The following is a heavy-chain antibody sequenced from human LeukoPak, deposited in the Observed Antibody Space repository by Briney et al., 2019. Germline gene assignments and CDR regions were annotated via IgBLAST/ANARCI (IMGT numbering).Heavy chain of an antibody. Sequence: PSETLSLTCTVSGGSISSSSYYWDWIRQSPGKGLEWIGSIYYSGSTNYNPSLKSRVTISVDTSKNQFSLKLSSVTAADTAVYYCARAPRYSYGLNYYYYMDVWGKGTTVTVSS. CDR1: GGSISSSSYY. CDR2: IYYSGST. D-gene: IGHD5-18*01. CDR3: ARAPRYSYGLNYYYYMDV. J-gene: IGHJ6*03. V-gene: IGHV4-39*07.